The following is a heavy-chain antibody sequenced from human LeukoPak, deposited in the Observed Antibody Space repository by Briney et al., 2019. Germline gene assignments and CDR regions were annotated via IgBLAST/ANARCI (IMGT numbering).Heavy chain of an antibody. CDR2: IIPIFGTA. J-gene: IGHJ4*02. Sequence: ASVRVSCKASGRTFSSYAICWVRQAPGQGLELKGGIIPIFGTANYAQKFQGRVTITADESTSTAYMELSSLRSEDTAVYYCAEGRYYFDYWGQGTLVTVSS. CDR3: AEGRYYFDY. CDR1: GRTFSSYA. V-gene: IGHV1-69*13. D-gene: IGHD3-10*01.